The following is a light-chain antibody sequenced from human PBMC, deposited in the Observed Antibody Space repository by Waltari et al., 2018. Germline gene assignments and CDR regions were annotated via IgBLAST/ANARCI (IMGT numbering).Light chain of an antibody. Sequence: EIVMTQSPATLYVSPGERATLSCRASQSISRNLAWYQQKPGQAPRPLNYEASTRATAIPARFSGSGSGTDFTLTISSLQSEDFALYYCQQYNNWPPLTFGGGTKVEIK. CDR2: EAS. V-gene: IGKV3-15*01. CDR1: QSISRN. J-gene: IGKJ4*01. CDR3: QQYNNWPPLT.